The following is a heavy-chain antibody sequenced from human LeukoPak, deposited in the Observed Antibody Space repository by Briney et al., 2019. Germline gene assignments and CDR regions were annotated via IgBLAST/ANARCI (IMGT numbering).Heavy chain of an antibody. V-gene: IGHV1-3*01. Sequence: ASVKVSCKASGYTFTSYAMHWVRQAPGQRLEWMGWINAGNGNTKYSQKFQGRVTITRGTSASTAYMELSSLRSEDTAVYYCARGDQYSSGWYLSWFDPWGQGTLVTVSS. CDR3: ARGDQYSSGWYLSWFDP. CDR1: GYTFTSYA. D-gene: IGHD6-19*01. CDR2: INAGNGNT. J-gene: IGHJ5*02.